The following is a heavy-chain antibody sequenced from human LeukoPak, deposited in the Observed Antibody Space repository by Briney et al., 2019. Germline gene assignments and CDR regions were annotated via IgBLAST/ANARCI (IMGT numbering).Heavy chain of an antibody. CDR3: AREFSGSWFHPSEYYFDY. CDR2: ISSSSSYI. V-gene: IGHV3-21*01. D-gene: IGHD6-13*01. Sequence: GGSLRLSCAASGFTFSSYSMNWVRQAPGKGLEWVSSISSSSSYIYYADSVKGRFTISRDNAKNSLYLQMNSLRAEDTAVYYCAREFSGSWFHPSEYYFDYWGQGTLVTVSS. J-gene: IGHJ4*02. CDR1: GFTFSSYS.